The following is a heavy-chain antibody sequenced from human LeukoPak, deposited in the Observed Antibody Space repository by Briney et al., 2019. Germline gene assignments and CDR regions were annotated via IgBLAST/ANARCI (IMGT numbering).Heavy chain of an antibody. J-gene: IGHJ4*02. Sequence: SETLSCTCTASGGSISGYYWTWSLQPPGKELEWIGNIYYSASTDYNPSLKSRVTISVDKSKNQFSLKLSSVTTADTAVYYCARGALGSSWSDFWGQGTLVTVSS. D-gene: IGHD6-13*01. CDR3: ARGALGSSWSDF. CDR2: IYYSAST. CDR1: GGSISGYY. V-gene: IGHV4-59*01.